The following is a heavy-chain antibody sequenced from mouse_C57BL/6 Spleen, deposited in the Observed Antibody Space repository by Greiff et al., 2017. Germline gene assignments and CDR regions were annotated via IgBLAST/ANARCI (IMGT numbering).Heavy chain of an antibody. CDR2: INPGSGGT. Sequence: QVQLKQSGAELVRPGTSVKVSCKASGYAFTNYLIEWVKQRPGQGLEWIGVINPGSGGTNYNEKFKGKATLTADKSSSTAYMQLSSLTSEDSAVYFCARKGNFLWGLDYWGQGTTLTVSS. J-gene: IGHJ2*01. CDR1: GYAFTNYL. V-gene: IGHV1-54*01. D-gene: IGHD1-1*02. CDR3: ARKGNFLWGLDY.